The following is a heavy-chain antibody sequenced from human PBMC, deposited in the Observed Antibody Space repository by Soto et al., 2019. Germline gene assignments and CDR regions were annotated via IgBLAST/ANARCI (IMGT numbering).Heavy chain of an antibody. CDR2: IYFTGST. V-gene: IGHV4-59*01. CDR1: GGSISSYY. CDR3: ARDFGDSEYSSSLAFSY. Sequence: SETLSLTCTVSGGSISSYYWSWIRQPPGKGLEWIGYIYFTGSTNYNPSLKSRVTISVDTSKNQFSLKLSSVTAADTAVYYCARDFGDSEYSSSLAFSYWGQGTLVTVSS. J-gene: IGHJ4*02. D-gene: IGHD6-6*01.